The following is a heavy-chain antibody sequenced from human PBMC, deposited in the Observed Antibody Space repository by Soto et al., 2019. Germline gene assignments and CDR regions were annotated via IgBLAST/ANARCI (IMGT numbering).Heavy chain of an antibody. J-gene: IGHJ4*02. Sequence: GASVKVSCKASGYTFTSYAMHWVRQAPGQRLEWMGWINAGNGNTKYSQRFQGRVTITRDTSASTAYMELSSLRSEDTAVYYCARAWVVVTAPDYWGQGTLVTSPQ. D-gene: IGHD2-21*02. CDR2: INAGNGNT. CDR1: GYTFTSYA. V-gene: IGHV1-3*01. CDR3: ARAWVVVTAPDY.